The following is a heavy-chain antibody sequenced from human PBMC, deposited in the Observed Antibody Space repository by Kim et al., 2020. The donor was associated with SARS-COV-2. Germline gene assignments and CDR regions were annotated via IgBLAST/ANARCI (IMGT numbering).Heavy chain of an antibody. CDR2: IYKSGGT. D-gene: IGHD1-1*01. V-gene: IGHV4-59*11. Sequence: SETLSLSCTVSGVSITSHYWIWIRQPPGKGLERIGYIYKSGGTSYNPSLTSRVTISVDTSKNQFSLQLTSVTAADTAVYYCARIPEAPLWNSYFDSWGQGTLVSVSS. CDR1: GVSITSHY. J-gene: IGHJ4*02. CDR3: ARIPEAPLWNSYFDS.